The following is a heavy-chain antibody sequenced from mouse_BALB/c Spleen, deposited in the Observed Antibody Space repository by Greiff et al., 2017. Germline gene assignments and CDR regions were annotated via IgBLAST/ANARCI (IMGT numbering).Heavy chain of an antibody. CDR1: GYTFTSYW. J-gene: IGHJ2*01. CDR2: IYPGSGST. CDR3: ARGGSSGYTDY. Sequence: LQQPGSELVRPGASVKLSCKASGYTFTSYWMHWVKQRPGQGLEWIGNIYPGSGSTNYDEKFKSKATLTVDTSSSTAYMQLKSLTSEDSAVYYCARGGSSGYTDYWGQGTTLTVSS. V-gene: IGHV1S22*01. D-gene: IGHD3-1*01.